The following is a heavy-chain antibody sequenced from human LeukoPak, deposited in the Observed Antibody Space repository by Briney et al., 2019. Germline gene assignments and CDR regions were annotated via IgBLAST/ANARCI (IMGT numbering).Heavy chain of an antibody. CDR2: IHPKTGVT. J-gene: IGHJ4*02. V-gene: IGHV1-2*02. CDR1: GYSFTDHY. D-gene: IGHD7-27*01. Sequence: ASVKVSCKASGYSFTDHYLHWLRQAPGQGLEWMAWIHPKTGVTDYAERFQGRLSLTRDTSISTLYMESNSLTSDDTAVYYCARDHNWGPDYWGQGTLVSVSS. CDR3: ARDHNWGPDY.